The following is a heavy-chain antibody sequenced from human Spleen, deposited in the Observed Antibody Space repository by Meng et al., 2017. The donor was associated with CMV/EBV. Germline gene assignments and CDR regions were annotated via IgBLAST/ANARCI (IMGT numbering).Heavy chain of an antibody. D-gene: IGHD3-3*01. CDR1: GFIFSSYD. J-gene: IGHJ4*02. CDR2: ISTSSTYI. V-gene: IGHV3-21*01. CDR3: ARAFYDFWSGIGY. Sequence: GGSLRLSCAASGFIFSSYDMTWVRQAPGKGLEWVASISTSSTYIFYADSVKGRFTVSRDNANRALYLQMDSLRVEDTAIYYCARAFYDFWSGIGYWGQGVMVTVSS.